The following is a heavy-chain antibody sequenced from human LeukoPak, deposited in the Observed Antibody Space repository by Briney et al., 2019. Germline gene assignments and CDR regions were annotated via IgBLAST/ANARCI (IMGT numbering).Heavy chain of an antibody. Sequence: GGSLRLSCAASGFTFSSYAMSWVRQAPGKGLEWVSAISGSGGSTYYADSVKGRFTISRGNSKNTLYLQMNSLRAEDTAVYYCAKDRFVVVPAASVFDYWGQGTLVTVSS. J-gene: IGHJ4*02. CDR1: GFTFSSYA. CDR3: AKDRFVVVPAASVFDY. D-gene: IGHD2-2*01. V-gene: IGHV3-23*01. CDR2: ISGSGGST.